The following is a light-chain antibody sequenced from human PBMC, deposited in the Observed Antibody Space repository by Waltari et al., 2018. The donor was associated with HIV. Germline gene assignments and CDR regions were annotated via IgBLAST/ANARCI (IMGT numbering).Light chain of an antibody. V-gene: IGLV6-57*04. CDR1: SGTIATTP. J-gene: IGLJ2*01. CDR2: EDT. Sequence: FMLTQPHSMSASPGTTVTISCTRSSGTIATTPVQCYQQRPGGAPTTVVFEDTQRPSGVPERFSGSIDSSSNSASLTISGLKTEDEADYYCQSYDTTNHLIFGGGTKVTVL. CDR3: QSYDTTNHLI.